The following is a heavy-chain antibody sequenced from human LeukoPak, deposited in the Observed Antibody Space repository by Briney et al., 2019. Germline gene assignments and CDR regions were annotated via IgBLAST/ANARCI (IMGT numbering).Heavy chain of an antibody. Sequence: GGSLRLSCAASGFTFSSYGMHWVRQAPGKGLEWVSSISSSSSYIYYADSVKGRFTISRDNAKNSLYLQMNSLRAEDTAVYYCARIGHIVVVTAIHPHFDYWGQGTLVTVPS. D-gene: IGHD2-21*02. J-gene: IGHJ4*02. V-gene: IGHV3-21*01. CDR1: GFTFSSYG. CDR2: ISSSSSYI. CDR3: ARIGHIVVVTAIHPHFDY.